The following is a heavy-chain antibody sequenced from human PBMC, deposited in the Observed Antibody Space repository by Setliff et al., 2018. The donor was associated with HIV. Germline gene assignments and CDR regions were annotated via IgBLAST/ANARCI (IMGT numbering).Heavy chain of an antibody. V-gene: IGHV4-4*09. Sequence: SETLSLTCTVSGDSISSYSWNWIRQPPGRGLEWIGYVYASGETNYNPSLKSRVTMSTDTSKNQFSLKLRSVTAADTAVYYCARETYYYDNPQYYYYMDVWGKGTTVTVSS. CDR1: GDSISSYS. CDR3: ARETYYYDNPQYYYYMDV. CDR2: VYASGET. J-gene: IGHJ6*03. D-gene: IGHD3-22*01.